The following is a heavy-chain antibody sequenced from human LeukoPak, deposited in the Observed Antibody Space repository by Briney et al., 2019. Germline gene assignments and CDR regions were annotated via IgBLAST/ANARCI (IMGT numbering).Heavy chain of an antibody. V-gene: IGHV3-23*01. D-gene: IGHD3-16*02. Sequence: PGGSLRLSCAASGFTFSSYAMSWVRQAPGKGLEWVSAISGSGGSTYYADSVKGRFTISRDNSKNTLYLQMNTLRAEDTAVYYCARFSSLEELSLFRYWGQGTLVTVSS. J-gene: IGHJ4*02. CDR3: ARFSSLEELSLFRY. CDR2: ISGSGGST. CDR1: GFTFSSYA.